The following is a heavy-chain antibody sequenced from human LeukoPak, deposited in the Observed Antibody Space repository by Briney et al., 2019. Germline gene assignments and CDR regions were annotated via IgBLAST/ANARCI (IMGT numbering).Heavy chain of an antibody. D-gene: IGHD2-15*01. CDR3: ARDRGFGGNGMDV. J-gene: IGHJ6*02. Sequence: PSETLSLTCTVSGGSISSYYWSWIRQPPEKGLEWIGYIYYRGSTNYNPSLKSRVTISVDTSKNQFSLKLSSVTAADTAVYYCARDRGFGGNGMDVWGQGTTVTVSS. CDR1: GGSISSYY. V-gene: IGHV4-59*01. CDR2: IYYRGST.